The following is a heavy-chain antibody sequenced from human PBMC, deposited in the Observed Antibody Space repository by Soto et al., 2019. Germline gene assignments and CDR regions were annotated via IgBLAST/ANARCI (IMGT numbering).Heavy chain of an antibody. J-gene: IGHJ4*02. CDR1: GGSISSYY. V-gene: IGHV4-4*07. D-gene: IGHD5-12*01. CDR2: IYASGST. Sequence: QVQLQESGPGLVKPSETLSLTCTVSGGSISSYYWSWIRQPAGKGLECIGRIYASGSTNYNPSLKSRVTMSVDTSKNQVSLRLTSVTAADTAVYYCTRETYSGYDKYIDYWGQGTLVTVSS. CDR3: TRETYSGYDKYIDY.